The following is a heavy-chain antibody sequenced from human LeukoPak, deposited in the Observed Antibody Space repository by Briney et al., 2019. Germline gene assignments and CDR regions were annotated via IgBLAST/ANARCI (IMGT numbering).Heavy chain of an antibody. CDR1: GASISAYY. CDR2: SYNSGANT. CDR3: ALSLSDVHNNHVPYAINV. Sequence: SETLSLTCSVSGASISAYYWSWMRQSPEKGLEWIGHSYNSGANTNYNPSLKSRVTISVDTSKNEFSLKLSSVTAADTRVYYCALSLSDVHNNHVPYAINVWGQGKKVTVSP. D-gene: IGHD1-1*01. V-gene: IGHV4-59*01. J-gene: IGHJ3*01.